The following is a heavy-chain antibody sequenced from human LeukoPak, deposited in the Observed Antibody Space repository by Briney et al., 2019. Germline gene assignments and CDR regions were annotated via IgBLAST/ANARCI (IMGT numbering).Heavy chain of an antibody. CDR2: INHSGST. CDR3: ASQGYGYYYYMDV. CDR1: GGSFSGYY. J-gene: IGHJ6*03. Sequence: SSETLSLTCAVYGGSFSGYYWSWIRQPPGKGLEWIGEINHSGSTNYNPSLKSRVTISVDTSKNQFSLKLSSVTAADTAVYYCASQGYGYYYYMDVWGKGTTVTVSS. V-gene: IGHV4-34*01. D-gene: IGHD5-18*01.